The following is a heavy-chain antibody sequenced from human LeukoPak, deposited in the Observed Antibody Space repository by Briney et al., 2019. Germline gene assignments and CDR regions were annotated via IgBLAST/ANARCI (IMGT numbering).Heavy chain of an antibody. CDR3: ARDQIQPTDTYYYYYYMDV. Sequence: GGSLRLSCAASGFTFSSYSMNWVRQAPGKGLEWVSSISSSSNYIYYADSVKGRFTISRDNAKNSLYLQMNSLRAKDTAVYYCARDQIQPTDTYYYYYYMDVWGKGTTVTVSS. V-gene: IGHV3-21*01. CDR1: GFTFSSYS. CDR2: ISSSSNYI. J-gene: IGHJ6*03.